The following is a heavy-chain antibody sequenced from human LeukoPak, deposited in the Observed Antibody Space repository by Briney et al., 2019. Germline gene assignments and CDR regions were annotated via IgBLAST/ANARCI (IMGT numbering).Heavy chain of an antibody. J-gene: IGHJ4*02. V-gene: IGHV3-30-3*01. D-gene: IGHD3-3*01. Sequence: GGSLRLSCAASGFTFSSYAMHWVRQAPGKGLEWVAVISYDGSNKYYADSVKGRFTISRDNSKNTLYLQMNSLRAEDTAVYYCARFLYDFWSGYEGELDYWGQGTLVTVSS. CDR1: GFTFSSYA. CDR3: ARFLYDFWSGYEGELDY. CDR2: ISYDGSNK.